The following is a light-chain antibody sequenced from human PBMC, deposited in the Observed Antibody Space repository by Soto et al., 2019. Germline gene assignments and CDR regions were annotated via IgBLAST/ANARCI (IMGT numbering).Light chain of an antibody. Sequence: EIVMTQSPDTLSLSPGERATLSCRASQSVSSKLAWYQQRPGQAPRLLIYSASTRATGIPARFSGSGSGTEFTLTISSLQSEDFAVYYCHQYNHWLTWTFGQGTKVDIK. CDR1: QSVSSK. CDR2: SAS. CDR3: HQYNHWLTWT. V-gene: IGKV3-15*01. J-gene: IGKJ1*01.